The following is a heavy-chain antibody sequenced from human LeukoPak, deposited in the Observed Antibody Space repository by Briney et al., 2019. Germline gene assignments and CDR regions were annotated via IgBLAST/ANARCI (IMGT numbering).Heavy chain of an antibody. Sequence: GGSLRLSCAASGFTFSSFAMSWVRQAPGKGLEWVSAISGSGGSTYYADSVKGRFTISRDNSKNTLYLHMNSLRAEDTAVYYCAKRGGLPPLDYYYYYMDVWGKGTAVTVSS. J-gene: IGHJ6*03. D-gene: IGHD2-21*02. CDR2: ISGSGGST. V-gene: IGHV3-23*01. CDR1: GFTFSSFA. CDR3: AKRGGLPPLDYYYYYMDV.